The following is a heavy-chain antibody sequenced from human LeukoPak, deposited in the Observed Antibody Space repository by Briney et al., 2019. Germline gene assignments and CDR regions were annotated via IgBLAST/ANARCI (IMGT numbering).Heavy chain of an antibody. V-gene: IGHV4-39*07. D-gene: IGHD3-22*01. Sequence: PSETLSLTCSVSGGSISSSSYYWGWIRQPPGKGLEWIGSIYYSGSTYYTPSLKSRVTISLDTSKHQFSLKLSSVTAADTAVYYCARVGVIVVVPDWFDPWGQGTLVTVSS. CDR2: IYYSGST. J-gene: IGHJ5*02. CDR1: GGSISSSSYY. CDR3: ARVGVIVVVPDWFDP.